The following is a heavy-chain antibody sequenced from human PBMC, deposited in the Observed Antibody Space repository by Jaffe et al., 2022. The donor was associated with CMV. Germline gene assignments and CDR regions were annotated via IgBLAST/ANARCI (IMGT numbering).Heavy chain of an antibody. Sequence: QLQLQESGPGLVKPSETLSLTCTVSGGSISSSSYYWGWIRQPPGKGLEWIGSIYYSGSTYYNPSLKSRVTISVDTSKNQFSLKLSSVTAADTAVYYCAREGFIEYSSSSTYNWFDPWGQGTLVTVSS. CDR1: GGSISSSSYY. D-gene: IGHD6-6*01. CDR2: IYYSGST. J-gene: IGHJ5*02. V-gene: IGHV4-39*02. CDR3: AREGFIEYSSSSTYNWFDP.